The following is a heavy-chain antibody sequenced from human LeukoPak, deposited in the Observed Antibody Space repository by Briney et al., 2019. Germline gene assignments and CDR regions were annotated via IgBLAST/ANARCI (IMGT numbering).Heavy chain of an antibody. CDR1: GFTFSNYN. D-gene: IGHD1-26*01. Sequence: GGSLRLSCADSGFTFSNYNMNWVRQAPGKAMEWVSSIASSGTYTFYADSVKGRFTISRDNAKNSLYLQMDSLGPEDTAVYYCARDPYSGNYGTYYYYYMDVWGKGTTVTISS. CDR3: ARDPYSGNYGTYYYYYMDV. CDR2: IASSGTYT. J-gene: IGHJ6*03. V-gene: IGHV3-21*01.